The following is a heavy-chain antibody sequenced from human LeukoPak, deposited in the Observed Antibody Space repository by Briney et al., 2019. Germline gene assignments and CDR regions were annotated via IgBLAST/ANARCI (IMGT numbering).Heavy chain of an antibody. Sequence: SETLSLTCTVSGGSISTSNYYWGWIRQPPGKGLEWIGNIFYSGSTYYSPSLRSRVTISLDTSRNQFSLKLNSVTAADTAVYYCARGFGDYYYYYYMDVWGKGTTVTVSS. CDR1: GGSISTSNYY. J-gene: IGHJ6*03. V-gene: IGHV4-39*07. D-gene: IGHD3-10*01. CDR3: ARGFGDYYYYYYMDV. CDR2: IFYSGST.